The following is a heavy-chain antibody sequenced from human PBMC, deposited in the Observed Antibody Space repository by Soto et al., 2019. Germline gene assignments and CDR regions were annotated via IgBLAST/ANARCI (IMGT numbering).Heavy chain of an antibody. CDR2: MNPYSGGT. J-gene: IGHJ4*02. CDR3: ARGYYSSSWRVFDY. Sequence: QVQLVQSGADVKKPGASVKVSCKTSGYTFSGYFMHWLRQAPGQGLEWMGWMNPYSGGTDYAQNFQGRVSMTWDTSISTAYMELSRLRSDDTAIYYCARGYYSSSWRVFDYWGQGTLVTVSS. V-gene: IGHV1-2*02. CDR1: GYTFSGYF. D-gene: IGHD6-13*01.